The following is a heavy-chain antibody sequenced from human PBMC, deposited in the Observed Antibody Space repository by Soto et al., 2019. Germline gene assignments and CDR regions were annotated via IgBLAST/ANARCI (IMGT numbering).Heavy chain of an antibody. CDR2: IMKSGDSA. J-gene: IGHJ4*02. CDR1: GFTFSNYA. D-gene: IGHD6-19*01. Sequence: LESGGALVQPGGSLRLSCAASGFTFSNYAMTWVRQTPGKGLERVATIMKSGDSAHYAASVGGRFTVSRDNSINVLYLQMNALRAGATARYFCARESGSDWGYFDFWGQGSQVTVSS. CDR3: ARESGSDWGYFDF. V-gene: IGHV3-23*01.